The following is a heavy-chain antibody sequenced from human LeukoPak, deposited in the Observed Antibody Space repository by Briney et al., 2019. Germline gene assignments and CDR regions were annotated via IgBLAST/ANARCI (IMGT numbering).Heavy chain of an antibody. V-gene: IGHV1-69*13. J-gene: IGHJ4*02. CDR2: IIPIFGTA. CDR1: GGTFSSYA. D-gene: IGHD3-22*01. CDR3: ARTPFGYDSSGYTSFDY. Sequence: SVKVSCKASGGTFSSYAISWVRQAPGQGLEWMGGIIPIFGTANYAQKFQGRVTITADESTSTAYMELSSLRSEDTAVYYCARTPFGYDSSGYTSFDYWGQGTLVTVSS.